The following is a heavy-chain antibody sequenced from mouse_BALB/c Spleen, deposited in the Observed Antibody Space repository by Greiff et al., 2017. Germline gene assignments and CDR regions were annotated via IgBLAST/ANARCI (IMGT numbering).Heavy chain of an antibody. J-gene: IGHJ4*01. CDR3: VPSTMITTRYAMDY. V-gene: IGHV10-1*02. Sequence: EVQLQESGGGLVQPKGSLKLSCAASGFTFNTYAMNWVRQAPGKGLEWVARIRSKSNNYATYYADSVKDRFTISRDDSQSMLYLQMYNLKTEDTAMYYCVPSTMITTRYAMDYWGQGTSVTVSS. D-gene: IGHD2-4*01. CDR1: GFTFNTYA. CDR2: IRSKSNNYAT.